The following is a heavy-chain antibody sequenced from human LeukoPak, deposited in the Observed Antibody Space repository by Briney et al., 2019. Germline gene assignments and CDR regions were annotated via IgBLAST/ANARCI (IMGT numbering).Heavy chain of an antibody. CDR2: FDPEDGET. CDR1: GYTLTELS. D-gene: IGHD4-17*01. Sequence: GASVKVSCKVSGYTLTELSMHWVRQAPGKGLEWMGRFDPEDGETIYAQKFQGRVTMTEDTSTDTAYMKLSSLRSEDTAVYYCARHDNYGRAFDIWGQGTMVTVSS. CDR3: ARHDNYGRAFDI. V-gene: IGHV1-24*01. J-gene: IGHJ3*02.